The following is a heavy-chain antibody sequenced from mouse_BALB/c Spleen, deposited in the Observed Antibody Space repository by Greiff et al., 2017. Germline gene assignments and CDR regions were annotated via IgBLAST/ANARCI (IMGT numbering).Heavy chain of an antibody. CDR2: ISSGSSTI. V-gene: IGHV5-17*02. CDR1: GFTFSSFG. D-gene: IGHD2-4*01. J-gene: IGHJ4*01. Sequence: EVQLVESGGGLVQPGGSRKLPCAASGFTFSSFGMHWVRQAPEKGLEWVAYISSGSSTIYYADTVKGRFSISRDNPKNTLFLQMTSLRSEDTAMYYCARDDYDGYYYAMDYWGQGTSVTVSS. CDR3: ARDDYDGYYYAMDY.